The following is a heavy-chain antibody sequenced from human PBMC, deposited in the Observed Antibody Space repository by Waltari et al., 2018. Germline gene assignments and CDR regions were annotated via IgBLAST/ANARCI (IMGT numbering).Heavy chain of an antibody. V-gene: IGHV4-30-4*08. CDR2: IYYSGST. J-gene: IGHJ6*03. CDR3: ARAPNPRGGYYYYYYYMDV. Sequence: QVQLQESGPGLVKPSQTLSLPCTVSGGSISSGDYYWSWIRQPPGKGLEWIGYIYYSGSTYYNPSLKSRVTISVDTSKNQFSLKLSSVTAADTAVYYCARAPNPRGGYYYYYYYMDVWGKGTTVTVSS. D-gene: IGHD3-16*01. CDR1: GGSISSGDYY.